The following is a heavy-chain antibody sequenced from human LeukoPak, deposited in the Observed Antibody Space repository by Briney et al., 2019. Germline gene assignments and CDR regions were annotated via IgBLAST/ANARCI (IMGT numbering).Heavy chain of an antibody. J-gene: IGHJ4*02. CDR3: ARDFGDYGDYYFDY. CDR2: ISAYNGNT. CDR1: GYTFTSYG. Sequence: ASVTVSCKASGYTFTSYGISWVRQAPGQGLEWMGWISAYNGNTNYAQKLQGRVTMTTDTSTSTAYMELRSLRSDDTAVYYCARDFGDYGDYYFDYWGQGTLVTVSS. D-gene: IGHD4-17*01. V-gene: IGHV1-18*01.